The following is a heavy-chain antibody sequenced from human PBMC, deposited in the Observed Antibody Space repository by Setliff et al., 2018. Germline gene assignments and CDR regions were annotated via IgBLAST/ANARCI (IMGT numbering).Heavy chain of an antibody. J-gene: IGHJ4*02. CDR1: GYTFTGYY. CDR3: ARRRYYYDSSGYRWGGFYFDY. Sequence: VASVKVSYKASGYTFTGYYMHWVRQAPGQGLEWMGWINPNSGGTNYAQKFQGWVTMTRDTSISTAYMELSRLRSDDTAVYYCARRRYYYDSSGYRWGGFYFDYWGQGTLVTVPQ. V-gene: IGHV1-2*04. D-gene: IGHD3-22*01. CDR2: INPNSGGT.